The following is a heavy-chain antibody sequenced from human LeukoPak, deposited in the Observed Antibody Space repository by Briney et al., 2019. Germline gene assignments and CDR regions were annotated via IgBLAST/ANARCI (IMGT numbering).Heavy chain of an antibody. V-gene: IGHV4-59*04. J-gene: IGHJ5*02. CDR2: IYYSGST. CDR1: GGSISSYY. Sequence: SETLSLTCTVSGGSISSYYWSWIRQPPGKGLEWIGGIYYSGSTYYNPSLKSRVTISVDTSKNQFSLKLSSVTAADTAVYYCARQGIAFPGTFDPWGQGTLVTVSS. D-gene: IGHD6-13*01. CDR3: ARQGIAFPGTFDP.